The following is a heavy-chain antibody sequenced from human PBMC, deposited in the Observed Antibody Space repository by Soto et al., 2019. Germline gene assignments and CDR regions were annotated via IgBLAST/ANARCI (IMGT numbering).Heavy chain of an antibody. J-gene: IGHJ5*02. V-gene: IGHV1-69*01. D-gene: IGHD3-9*01. CDR2: IIPIFGTA. Sequence: QVQLVQSGAEVKKPGSSVKVSCKASGGTFSSYAISWVRQAPGQGLEWMGGIIPIFGTANYAQKFQGRVTITADESTRTTYMELSRLRSEDTAVYYCARAGYDILTRGSWFDPWGQGTLVTVSS. CDR3: ARAGYDILTRGSWFDP. CDR1: GGTFSSYA.